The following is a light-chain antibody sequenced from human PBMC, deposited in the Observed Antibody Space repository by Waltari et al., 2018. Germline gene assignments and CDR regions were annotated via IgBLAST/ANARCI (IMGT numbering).Light chain of an antibody. CDR3: QVWDRNMAI. Sequence: SYELTQPRSVSVSPGPTAKISCSGENLGNKYVSWYHQKAGQPPVLVIYQDKYRPSGIPGRISGSGTNSGSTATLTIRRTQPLDEGDFYCQVWDRNMAIFGGGTKLTVL. CDR1: NLGNKY. V-gene: IGLV3-1*01. CDR2: QDK. J-gene: IGLJ2*01.